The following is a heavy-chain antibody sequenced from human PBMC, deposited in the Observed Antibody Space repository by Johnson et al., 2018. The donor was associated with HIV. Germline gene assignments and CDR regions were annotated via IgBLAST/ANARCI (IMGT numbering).Heavy chain of an antibody. CDR3: ARAKVNWTQGDAFDV. D-gene: IGHD1-1*01. CDR2: IGTAGDT. CDR1: GFTFSCYD. J-gene: IGHJ3*01. V-gene: IGHV3-13*01. Sequence: VQLVESGGGLVQPGGSLRLSCAASGFTFSCYDVHWVRQATGTGLEWVSPIGTAGDTYYPGSVKGRFPISRENAKNSLYLEMYSLRADDTAVYYCARAKVNWTQGDAFDVWGQGTMVTVAS.